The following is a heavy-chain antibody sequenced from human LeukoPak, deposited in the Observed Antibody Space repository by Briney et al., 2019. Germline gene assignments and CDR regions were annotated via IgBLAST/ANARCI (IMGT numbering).Heavy chain of an antibody. CDR2: IIPIFGTA. J-gene: IGHJ4*02. CDR1: GGTFSSYA. Sequence: SVKVSCKASGGTFSSYAISWVRQAPGQGLEWMGGIIPIFGTANYAQKSQGRVTITADESTSTAYMELSSLRSEDTAVYYCARSGHRRYYYTSGPDYWGQGTLVTVSS. D-gene: IGHD3-10*01. CDR3: ARSGHRRYYYTSGPDY. V-gene: IGHV1-69*13.